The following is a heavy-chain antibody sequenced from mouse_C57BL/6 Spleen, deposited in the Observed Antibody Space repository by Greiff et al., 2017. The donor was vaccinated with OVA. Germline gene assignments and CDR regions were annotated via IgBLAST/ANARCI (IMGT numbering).Heavy chain of an antibody. CDR2: INPSNGGT. D-gene: IGHD2-2*01. CDR1: GYTFTSYW. V-gene: IGHV1-53*01. J-gene: IGHJ4*01. Sequence: QVQLQQSGTELVKPGASVKLSCKASGYTFTSYWMHWVKQRPGQGLEWIGNINPSNGGTNYNEKFKSKATLTVDKSSSTAYMQLSSLTSEDSAVYYCARSWSTMVTGEYYAMDYWGQGTSVTVSS. CDR3: ARSWSTMVTGEYYAMDY.